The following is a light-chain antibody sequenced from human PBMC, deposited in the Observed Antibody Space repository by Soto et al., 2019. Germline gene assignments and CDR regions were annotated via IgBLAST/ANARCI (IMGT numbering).Light chain of an antibody. CDR1: SGSVSTSYY. CDR3: VLYMGSDWV. J-gene: IGLJ3*02. CDR2: STN. Sequence: QTVVTQEPSFSVSPGGTVTLTCGLSSGSVSTSYYPSWYQQTPGQAPRTLIYSTNTRSSGVPDRFSGSILGNKAALTITGAQADDESDYYCVLYMGSDWVFGGGTQLTVL. V-gene: IGLV8-61*01.